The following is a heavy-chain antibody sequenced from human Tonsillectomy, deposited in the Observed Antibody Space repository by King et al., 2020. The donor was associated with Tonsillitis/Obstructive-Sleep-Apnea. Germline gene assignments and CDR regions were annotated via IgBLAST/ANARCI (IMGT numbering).Heavy chain of an antibody. CDR3: ARRYDRRDCYDSKFDY. CDR2: IYPADSDI. CDR1: GYSFTNYW. Sequence: VQLVQSGAEVKKPGESLKISCKASGYSFTNYWIAWVRQMPGKGLEWMGIIYPADSDIRYSPSFQGQVTISADKSISTAYLQWSTLKASDTAMYYCARRYDRRDCYDSKFDYWGQGTLVTVSS. V-gene: IGHV5-51*03. D-gene: IGHD3-22*01. J-gene: IGHJ4*02.